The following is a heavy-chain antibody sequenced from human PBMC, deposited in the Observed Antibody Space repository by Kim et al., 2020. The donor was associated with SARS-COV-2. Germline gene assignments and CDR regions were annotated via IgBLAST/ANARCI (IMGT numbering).Heavy chain of an antibody. V-gene: IGHV4-39*01. J-gene: IGHJ4*02. Sequence: SETLSLTCTVSGGSISSSSYYWGWIRQPPGKGLEWIGSIYYSGSTYYNPSLKSRVTISVDTSKNQFSLKLSSVTAADTAVYYCARPQLGHFDYWGQGTLVTVSS. D-gene: IGHD6-13*01. CDR1: GGSISSSSYY. CDR3: ARPQLGHFDY. CDR2: IYYSGST.